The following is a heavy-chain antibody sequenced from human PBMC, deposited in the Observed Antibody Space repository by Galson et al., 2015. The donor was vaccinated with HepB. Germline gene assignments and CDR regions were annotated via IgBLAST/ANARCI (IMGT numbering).Heavy chain of an antibody. D-gene: IGHD6-19*01. CDR2: ISYDGSNK. CDR1: GFTFSSYA. J-gene: IGHJ4*02. Sequence: SLRLSCAASGFTFSSYAMHWVRQAPGKGLEWVAVISYDGSNKYYADSVKGRFTISRDNSKNTLYLQMNSLRAEDTAVYYCASRQWLVGTDYWGQGTLVTVSS. V-gene: IGHV3-30*04. CDR3: ASRQWLVGTDY.